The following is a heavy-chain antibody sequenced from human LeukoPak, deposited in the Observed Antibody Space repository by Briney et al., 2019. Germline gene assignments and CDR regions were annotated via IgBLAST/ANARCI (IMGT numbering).Heavy chain of an antibody. V-gene: IGHV4-4*09. D-gene: IGHD3-3*01. Sequence: SETLSLTCSVSGGSIRSSYWSWIRQPPGKGLEWIGYIYANGSTNCNPSLKSRITLAVDTSKNQFSLKLSSVTAADTAVYYCARQTTIFGQIDYWGQGTLVTVSS. J-gene: IGHJ4*02. CDR3: ARQTTIFGQIDY. CDR1: GGSIRSSY. CDR2: IYANGST.